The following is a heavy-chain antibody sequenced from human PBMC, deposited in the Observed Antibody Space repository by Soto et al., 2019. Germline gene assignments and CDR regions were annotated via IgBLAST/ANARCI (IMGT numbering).Heavy chain of an antibody. J-gene: IGHJ6*03. Sequence: GSLRLSCAASGFTFSSYSMNWVRQAPGKGLEWVSSISSSSSYIYYADSVKGRFTISRDNAKNSLYLQMNSLRAEDTAVYFCARGIVVVPAATFYYMDVWGKGTTVTVSS. CDR1: GFTFSSYS. D-gene: IGHD2-2*01. V-gene: IGHV3-21*01. CDR2: ISSSSSYI. CDR3: ARGIVVVPAATFYYMDV.